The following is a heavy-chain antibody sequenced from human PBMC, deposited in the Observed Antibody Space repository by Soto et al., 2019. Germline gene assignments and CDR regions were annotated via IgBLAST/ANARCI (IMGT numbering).Heavy chain of an antibody. CDR2: IYTSGST. CDR1: GGSISSYY. J-gene: IGHJ4*02. Sequence: PSETLSLTCTVSGGSISSYYWSWIRQPAGKGLEWIGRIYTSGSTNYNPSLKSRVTISVDTPKRQLSLKVGSVTAADTAVYYCARGQRADAYFDLWGQGTLVTVSS. D-gene: IGHD6-13*01. CDR3: ARGQRADAYFDL. V-gene: IGHV4-4*07.